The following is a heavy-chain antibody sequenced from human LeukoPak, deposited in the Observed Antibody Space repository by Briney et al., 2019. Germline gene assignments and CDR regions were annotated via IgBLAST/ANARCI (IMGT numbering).Heavy chain of an antibody. J-gene: IGHJ4*02. CDR2: IIPIFGTA. Sequence: SVKASCKASGGTFSSYAISWVRQAPGQGLEWMGRIIPIFGTANYAQKFQGRVTITTDESTSTAYMELSSLRSEDTAVYYCARERGYSGYDLAYWGQGTLVTVSS. CDR1: GGTFSSYA. CDR3: ARERGYSGYDLAY. V-gene: IGHV1-69*05. D-gene: IGHD5-12*01.